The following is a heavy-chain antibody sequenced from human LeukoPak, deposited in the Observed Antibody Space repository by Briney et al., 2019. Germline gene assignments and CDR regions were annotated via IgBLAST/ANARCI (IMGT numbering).Heavy chain of an antibody. CDR3: ARVDRVNWFDP. Sequence: SETLSLTCNVSGGSLDDDYWSWIRQPPGKGLEWIGNVYYVGTTNYNPSFKSRVTMSVDTSRKHFSLRLTSLTPADTGVYYCARVDRVNWFDPWGQGILVTVSS. CDR2: VYYVGTT. J-gene: IGHJ5*02. V-gene: IGHV4-59*01. CDR1: GGSLDDDY.